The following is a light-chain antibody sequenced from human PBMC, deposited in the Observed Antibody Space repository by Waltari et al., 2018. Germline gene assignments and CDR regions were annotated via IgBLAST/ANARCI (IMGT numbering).Light chain of an antibody. CDR1: QSVSSN. V-gene: IGKV3-15*01. CDR2: GAS. CDR3: QHYNNWPHWT. J-gene: IGKJ1*01. Sequence: EIVMTQSPATMSVSPGERATLSCRASQSVSSNLAWHQQKRGQAPRLLIYGASTRAAGIPARFSGIGSGTEFTLTISSLQSEDFAVYYCQHYNNWPHWTFCQGTKVETK.